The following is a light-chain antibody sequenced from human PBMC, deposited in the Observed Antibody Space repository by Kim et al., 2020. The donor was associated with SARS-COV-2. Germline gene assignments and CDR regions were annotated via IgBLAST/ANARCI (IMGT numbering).Light chain of an antibody. J-gene: IGLJ2*01. Sequence: QSALTQPASVSGSPGQSITISCTGTSSDVGGYNHVSWYQQHPGKAPKLMIYDVSKRPSGVSNRFSGSKSGNTASLTISGLQAEDEADYYCSSYTSSSSVVFGGGTQLTVL. CDR3: SSYTSSSSVV. CDR1: SSDVGGYNH. CDR2: DVS. V-gene: IGLV2-14*01.